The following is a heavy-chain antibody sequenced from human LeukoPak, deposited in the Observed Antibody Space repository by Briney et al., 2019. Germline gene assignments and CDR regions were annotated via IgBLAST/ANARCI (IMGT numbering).Heavy chain of an antibody. Sequence: GASVKVSCKASGYTFTGYYMHWVRQAPRQGLEWMGWINPNSGGTNYAQKFQGRVTMTRDTSISTAYMELSRLRSDDTAVYYCARDPPTYFRYSYGGQYFDYWGQGTLVTVSS. V-gene: IGHV1-2*02. J-gene: IGHJ4*02. CDR1: GYTFTGYY. CDR3: ARDPPTYFRYSYGGQYFDY. D-gene: IGHD5-18*01. CDR2: INPNSGGT.